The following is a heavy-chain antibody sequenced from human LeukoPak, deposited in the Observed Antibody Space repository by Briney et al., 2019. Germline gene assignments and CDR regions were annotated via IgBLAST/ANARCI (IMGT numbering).Heavy chain of an antibody. D-gene: IGHD3-22*01. CDR1: GFTVSSNY. Sequence: GGSLRLSCAASGFTVSSNYMSWVCQAPGKGLEWVSVIYSGGSTYYADSVKGRFTISRDNSKNTLYLQMNSLRAEDTAVYYCARGSSSGYGYYFDYWGQGTLVTVSS. CDR2: IYSGGST. CDR3: ARGSSSGYGYYFDY. J-gene: IGHJ4*02. V-gene: IGHV3-53*01.